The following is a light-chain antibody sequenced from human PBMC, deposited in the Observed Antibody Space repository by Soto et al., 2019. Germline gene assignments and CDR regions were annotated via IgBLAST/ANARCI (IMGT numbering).Light chain of an antibody. J-gene: IGLJ1*01. CDR2: DVS. CDR3: SSYTSSSILYV. CDR1: SSDVGGYNY. V-gene: IGLV2-14*01. Sequence: QSALTQPASVSGSPGQSITICCTGTSSDVGGYNYVSWYQQHPGKAPKLMIYDVSNRPSGVSNRFSGSKSGNTASLTISGLQAEDEADYYCSSYTSSSILYVFGTGTKVTVL.